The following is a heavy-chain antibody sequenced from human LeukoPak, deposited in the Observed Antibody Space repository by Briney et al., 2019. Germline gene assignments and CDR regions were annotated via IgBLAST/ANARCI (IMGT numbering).Heavy chain of an antibody. Sequence: GGSLRLSCAAPGFTFSDYYMSWIRQAPGKGLEWVSYISSSGSTIYYADSVKGRFTISRDNAKNSLYLQMNSLRAEDTAVYYCASPPLRYFDWLPRYYYMDVWGKGTTVTISS. CDR2: ISSSGSTI. CDR3: ASPPLRYFDWLPRYYYMDV. J-gene: IGHJ6*03. CDR1: GFTFSDYY. V-gene: IGHV3-11*01. D-gene: IGHD3-9*01.